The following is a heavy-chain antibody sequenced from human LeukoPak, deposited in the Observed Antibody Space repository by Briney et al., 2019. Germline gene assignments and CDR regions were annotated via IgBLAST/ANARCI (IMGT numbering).Heavy chain of an antibody. Sequence: GESLKISCAASGFTFSSYSMNWVRQAPGKGLEWVSYISSSSSTIYYADSVKGRFTISRDNAKNSLYLQMNSLRAEDTAVYYCARDNCSGGSCYSWDWGQGTLVTVSS. CDR2: ISSSSSTI. D-gene: IGHD2-15*01. J-gene: IGHJ4*02. CDR1: GFTFSSYS. CDR3: ARDNCSGGSCYSWD. V-gene: IGHV3-48*01.